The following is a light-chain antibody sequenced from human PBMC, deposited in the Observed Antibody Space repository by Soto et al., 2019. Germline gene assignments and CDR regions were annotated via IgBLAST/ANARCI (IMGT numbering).Light chain of an antibody. Sequence: DIPMTPFPATLSGTVGDRVTIPCGASQTISSWLDWYQQKPGKAPKLPIYKASTLKSGVPSRFSGSGFGTEFTLTISSLQPDDFETYYCQHYNSYSEAFGQGTKVDI. J-gene: IGKJ1*01. V-gene: IGKV1-5*03. CDR3: QHYNSYSEA. CDR1: QTISSW. CDR2: KAS.